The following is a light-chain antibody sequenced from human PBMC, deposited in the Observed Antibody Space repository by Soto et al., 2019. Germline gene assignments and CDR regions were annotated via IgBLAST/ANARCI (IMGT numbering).Light chain of an antibody. Sequence: QSALTQPASVSGSPGQSITISYTGTSSDVGSYNLVSWYQQHPGKAPKLMIYEGSKRPSGVSNRFSGSKSGNTASLTISGLQAEDEADYYCCSYTTSSTYVFGTGTKLTVL. V-gene: IGLV2-23*01. CDR3: CSYTTSSTYV. J-gene: IGLJ1*01. CDR1: SSDVGSYNL. CDR2: EGS.